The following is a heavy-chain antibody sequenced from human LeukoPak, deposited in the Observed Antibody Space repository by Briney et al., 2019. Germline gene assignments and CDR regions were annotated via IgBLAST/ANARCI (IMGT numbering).Heavy chain of an antibody. J-gene: IGHJ4*02. CDR3: ARDLYSSGLFDY. V-gene: IGHV3-11*01. CDR2: ISSSGSTT. CDR1: GFTFSDHY. Sequence: PGGPLGLYCAALGFTFSDHYMSRIPQAPGQGLEGASYISSSGSTTYYAVSVKGRFTISRDNAKNSLYMQMNSLRAEDTAVYYCARDLYSSGLFDYWGQGTLVTVSS. D-gene: IGHD6-19*01.